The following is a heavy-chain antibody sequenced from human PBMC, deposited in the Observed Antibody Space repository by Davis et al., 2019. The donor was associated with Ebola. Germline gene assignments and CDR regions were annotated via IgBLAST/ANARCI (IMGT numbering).Heavy chain of an antibody. J-gene: IGHJ5*02. V-gene: IGHV1-3*01. CDR1: GYTFTSYA. CDR3: ARSQYAYNWFDP. CDR2: INAGNGNT. D-gene: IGHD2-2*01. Sequence: ASVKVSCKASGYTFTSYAMHWVRQAPGQRLEWMGWINAGNGNTKYSQKFQGRVTITRDTSASTAYMELRSLRSDDTAVYYCARSQYAYNWFDPWGQGTLVTVSS.